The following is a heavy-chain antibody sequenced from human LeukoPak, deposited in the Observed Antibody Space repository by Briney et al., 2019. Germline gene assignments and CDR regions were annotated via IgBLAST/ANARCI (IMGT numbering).Heavy chain of an antibody. Sequence: PSETLSLTCAVYGGSFSGYYWSWIRQPPGKGLEWIGEINHSGSTNYNPSLKSRVTISVDTSKNQFSLKLSSVTAADTAVYCCARGRRWPPNDYWGQGTLVTVSS. J-gene: IGHJ4*02. CDR2: INHSGST. D-gene: IGHD5-24*01. CDR1: GGSFSGYY. CDR3: ARGRRWPPNDY. V-gene: IGHV4-34*01.